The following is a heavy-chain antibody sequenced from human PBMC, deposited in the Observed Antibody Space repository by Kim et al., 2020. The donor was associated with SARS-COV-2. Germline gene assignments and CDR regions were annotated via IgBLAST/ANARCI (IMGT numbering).Heavy chain of an antibody. J-gene: IGHJ4*02. D-gene: IGHD6-19*01. CDR1: GGTFSSYA. CDR2: IIPIFGTA. Sequence: SVKVSCKASGGTFSSYAISWVRQAPGQGLEWMGGIIPIFGTANYAQKFQGRVTITADESTSTAYMELSSLRSEDTAVYYCAREGAVAGTWTLDYWGQGTLVTVSS. V-gene: IGHV1-69*13. CDR3: AREGAVAGTWTLDY.